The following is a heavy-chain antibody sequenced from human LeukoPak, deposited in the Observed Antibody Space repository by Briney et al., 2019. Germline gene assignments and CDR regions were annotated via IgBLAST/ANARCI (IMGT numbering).Heavy chain of an antibody. V-gene: IGHV4-34*01. CDR2: INHSGST. CDR1: GGSFSGYN. J-gene: IGHJ3*02. CDR3: ARGLKNYHDSSGYLAFDI. D-gene: IGHD3-22*01. Sequence: PSETLSLTCAVYGGSFSGYNWSWIRQPPGKGLGWIGEINHSGSTNYNPSLKSRVTISVDTSKNQFSLKLSSVTAADTAVYYCARGLKNYHDSSGYLAFDIWGQGTMVTVSS.